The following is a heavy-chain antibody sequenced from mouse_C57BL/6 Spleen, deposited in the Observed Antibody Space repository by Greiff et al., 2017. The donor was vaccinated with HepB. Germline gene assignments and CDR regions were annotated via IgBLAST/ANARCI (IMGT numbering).Heavy chain of an antibody. CDR2: IDPCDGYT. D-gene: IGHD4-1*01. CDR3: TTGTIPLDY. Sequence: QVQVQQPGAELVMPGASVKLSCKASGYTFTSYWMPWVKQRPGQGLEWIGEIDPCDGYTNCNQKFKGKSTLTVDKSSSTAYMQLSSLTSEDSAVYYCTTGTIPLDYWGQGTTLTVSS. CDR1: GYTFTSYW. J-gene: IGHJ2*01. V-gene: IGHV1-69*01.